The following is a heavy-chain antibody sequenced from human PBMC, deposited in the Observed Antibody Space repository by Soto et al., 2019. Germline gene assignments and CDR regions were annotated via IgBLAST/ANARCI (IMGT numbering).Heavy chain of an antibody. CDR1: GFTFSSYA. CDR3: AKKYSAGWNRNFDY. D-gene: IGHD6-19*01. V-gene: IGHV3-23*01. Sequence: GGSLRLSCAASGFTFSSYAMSWVRLAPGKGLEWVSAISGSGVNTYYADSVKGRFTISRDNSKNTLYLQMNSLGAEDTAAYYCAKKYSAGWNRNFDYWGQGTLVTVSS. J-gene: IGHJ4*02. CDR2: ISGSGVNT.